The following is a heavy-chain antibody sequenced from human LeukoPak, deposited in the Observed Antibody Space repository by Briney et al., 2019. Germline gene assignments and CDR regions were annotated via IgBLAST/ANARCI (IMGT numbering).Heavy chain of an antibody. Sequence: SETLSLTCTVSGGSISSSSYYWGWIRQPPGKGLEWIGSIYYSGSTYYNPSLKSRVTISVDTSKNQSSLKLSSVTAADTAVYYCARPITGEFEFSFDYWGQGTLVTVSS. CDR2: IYYSGST. CDR3: ARPITGEFEFSFDY. CDR1: GGSISSSSYY. D-gene: IGHD7-27*01. J-gene: IGHJ4*02. V-gene: IGHV4-39*01.